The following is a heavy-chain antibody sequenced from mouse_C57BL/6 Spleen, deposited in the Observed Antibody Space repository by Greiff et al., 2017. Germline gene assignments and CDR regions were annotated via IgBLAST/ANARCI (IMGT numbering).Heavy chain of an antibody. Sequence: EVMLVESGGGLVKPGGSLKLSCAASGFTFSDYGMHWVRQAPEKGLEWVAYISSGSSTIYYADTVKGRFTISRDNAKNTLFLQMTSLRSEDTAMYYCARDGKDYAMDYWGQGTSVTVSS. J-gene: IGHJ4*01. D-gene: IGHD1-1*01. CDR1: GFTFSDYG. CDR2: ISSGSSTI. V-gene: IGHV5-17*01. CDR3: ARDGKDYAMDY.